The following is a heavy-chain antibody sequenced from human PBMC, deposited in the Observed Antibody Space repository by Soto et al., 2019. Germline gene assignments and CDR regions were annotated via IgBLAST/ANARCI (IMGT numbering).Heavy chain of an antibody. CDR2: IYYSGST. Sequence: SETLSLTCTLSGSSIRSGGYYWSWIRQHPGKGLEWIGYIYYSGSTYYNPSLKSRVTISVDTSKNQFPLKLSSVTAADTVVYYCARARPSYYDILTGYPGPFDYWGQGTLVTVSS. V-gene: IGHV4-31*03. CDR3: ARARPSYYDILTGYPGPFDY. D-gene: IGHD3-9*01. CDR1: GSSIRSGGYY. J-gene: IGHJ4*02.